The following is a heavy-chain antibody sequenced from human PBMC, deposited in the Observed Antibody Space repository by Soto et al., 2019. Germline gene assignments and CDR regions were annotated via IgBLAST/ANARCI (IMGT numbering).Heavy chain of an antibody. Sequence: QVQLVQSGAEVKKPGSSVKVSCKASGGTFSSYVISWVRQAPGQGLEWMGGIIPIFGTANYAQKFQGRVTITADQSTSTAYRERSSLRSEDTAVYYWARVNGAVAGTEVDYWGQGTLVTVSS. V-gene: IGHV1-69*12. J-gene: IGHJ4*02. CDR3: ARVNGAVAGTEVDY. D-gene: IGHD6-19*01. CDR1: GGTFSSYV. CDR2: IIPIFGTA.